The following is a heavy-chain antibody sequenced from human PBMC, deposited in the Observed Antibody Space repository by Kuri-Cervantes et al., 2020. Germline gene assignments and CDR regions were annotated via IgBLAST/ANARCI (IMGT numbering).Heavy chain of an antibody. V-gene: IGHV4-39*01. Sequence: SETLSLTCTVSGGSISSSSYYWGWIRQPPGKGLEWIGSIYYGGSTYYNPSLKSRVTISVDTSKNQFSLKLSSVTAADTAVYYCARGLRYFDWLLSDWFDPWGQGTLVTVSS. CDR2: IYYGGST. J-gene: IGHJ5*02. D-gene: IGHD3-9*01. CDR1: GGSISSSSYY. CDR3: ARGLRYFDWLLSDWFDP.